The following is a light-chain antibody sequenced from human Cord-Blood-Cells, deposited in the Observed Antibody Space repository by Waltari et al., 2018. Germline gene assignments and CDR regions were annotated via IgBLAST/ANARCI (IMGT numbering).Light chain of an antibody. J-gene: IGLJ2*01. V-gene: IGLV1-40*01. CDR2: GNS. Sequence: QSVLTQPPSVPGAPGHRVTISCTGSSSHIWAGYDFLWYQQLPGTAPKLLIYGNSNRPSGVPDRFSGSKSGTSASLAITGLQAEDEADYYCQSYDSSLSGSVFGGGTKLTVL. CDR3: QSYDSSLSGSV. CDR1: SSHIWAGYD.